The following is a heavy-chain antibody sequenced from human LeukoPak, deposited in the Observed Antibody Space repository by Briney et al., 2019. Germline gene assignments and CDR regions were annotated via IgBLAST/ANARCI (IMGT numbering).Heavy chain of an antibody. D-gene: IGHD3-22*01. CDR1: GFTFSDYY. V-gene: IGHV3-7*03. CDR2: IKQDGSEK. Sequence: GGSLRLSCAASGFTFSDYYMSWIRQAPGKGLEWVANIKQDGSEKYYVDSVKGRFTISRDNSKNTLYLQMNSLRAEDTAVYYCAKGDYYDDYFDYWGQGTLVTVSS. CDR3: AKGDYYDDYFDY. J-gene: IGHJ4*02.